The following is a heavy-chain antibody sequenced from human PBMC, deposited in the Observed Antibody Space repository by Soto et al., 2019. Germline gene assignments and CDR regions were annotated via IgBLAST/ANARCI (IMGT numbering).Heavy chain of an antibody. D-gene: IGHD1-7*01. J-gene: IGHJ4*02. CDR3: ARLAVHKWNYPLGAGPPFHY. CDR2: IYPGDSDT. V-gene: IGHV5-51*01. Sequence: GESLKISCEGSGYSFTSYWIGWVRQMPGKGLEWMGIIYPGDSDTRHSPSFQRQVIISADKSITTAYLQRSSLKASDTAMYYCARLAVHKWNYPLGAGPPFHYSGPGTMVTV. CDR1: GYSFTSYW.